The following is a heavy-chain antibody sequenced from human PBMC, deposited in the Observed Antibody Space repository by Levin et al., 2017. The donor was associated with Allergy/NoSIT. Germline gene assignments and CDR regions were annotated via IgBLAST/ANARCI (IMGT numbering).Heavy chain of an antibody. V-gene: IGHV3-33*01. CDR1: GFTFSSYG. J-gene: IGHJ2*01. Sequence: GGSLRLSCAASGFTFSSYGMHWVRQAPGKGLEWVAVIWYDGSNKYYADSVKGRFTISRDNSKNTLYLQMNSLRAEDTAVYYCARDPDSSGWYLLFYFDLWGRGTLVTVSS. CDR3: ARDPDSSGWYLLFYFDL. D-gene: IGHD6-19*01. CDR2: IWYDGSNK.